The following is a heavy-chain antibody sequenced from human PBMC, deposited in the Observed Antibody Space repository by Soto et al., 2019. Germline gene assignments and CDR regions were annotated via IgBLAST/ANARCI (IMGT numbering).Heavy chain of an antibody. CDR2: ISAYNGNT. CDR3: ARVWGYYYDSSPWRWWFDP. V-gene: IGHV1-18*01. CDR1: GGTFSSYA. Sequence: ASVKVSCKASGGTFSSYAISWVRQAPGQGLEWMGWISAYNGNTNYAQKLQGRVTMTTDTSTSTAYMELRSLRSDDTAVYYCARVWGYYYDSSPWRWWFDPWGQGTLVTVSS. J-gene: IGHJ5*02. D-gene: IGHD3-22*01.